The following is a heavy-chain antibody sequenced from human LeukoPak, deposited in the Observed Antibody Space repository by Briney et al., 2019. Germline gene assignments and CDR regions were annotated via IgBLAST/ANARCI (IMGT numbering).Heavy chain of an antibody. CDR2: IYHSGST. CDR1: GGSISSSNW. J-gene: IGHJ6*04. Sequence: SETLSLTCAVSGGSISSSNWWSWVRPPPGKGLEWIGEIYHSGSTNYNPSLKSRVTISVDKSKNQFSLKLSSVTAADTAVYYCARLNLSNLAAAGSYYYVIDVWGKGTTVTVSS. D-gene: IGHD6-13*01. V-gene: IGHV4-4*02. CDR3: ARLNLSNLAAAGSYYYVIDV.